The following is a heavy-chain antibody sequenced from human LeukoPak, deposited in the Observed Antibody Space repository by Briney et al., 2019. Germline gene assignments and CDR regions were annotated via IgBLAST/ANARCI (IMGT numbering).Heavy chain of an antibody. CDR2: IYYSGST. V-gene: IGHV4-39*07. J-gene: IGHJ4*02. Sequence: SETLSLTCTVSGGSISSSSYYWGWIRQPPGKGLEWIGSIYYSGSTYYNPSLKSRVTISVDTSKNQFSLKLSSVTAADTAVYYCARLAQHRYYYDTSAYRYYFDYWGQGTLVTVSS. D-gene: IGHD3-22*01. CDR3: ARLAQHRYYYDTSAYRYYFDY. CDR1: GGSISSSSYY.